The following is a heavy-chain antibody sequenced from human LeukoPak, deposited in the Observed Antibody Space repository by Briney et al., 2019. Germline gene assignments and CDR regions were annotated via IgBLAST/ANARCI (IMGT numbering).Heavy chain of an antibody. CDR1: AGSISSHY. Sequence: PSETLSLTCTVSAGSISSHYWSWIRQPARKGPEWIGRIYSSGSTDYNPSLQSRVTMSVDTSKNQFSLKLSSVTAADTAVYYCAGTPSSSWSYGMDVWGQGTTVTVSS. D-gene: IGHD6-13*01. V-gene: IGHV4-4*07. J-gene: IGHJ6*02. CDR2: IYSSGST. CDR3: AGTPSSSWSYGMDV.